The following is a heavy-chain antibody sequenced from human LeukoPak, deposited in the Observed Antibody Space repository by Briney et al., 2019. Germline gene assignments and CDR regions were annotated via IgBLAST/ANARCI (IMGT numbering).Heavy chain of an antibody. J-gene: IGHJ4*02. CDR3: VRDGGVSGYDLLDY. CDR1: GFTFSNYW. CDR2: INQDGSEE. V-gene: IGHV3-7*01. Sequence: GGSLRLSCAAPGFTFSNYWMTWVRQAPGKGLEWVAHINQDGSEEHYMDSVKARFTISRDNAKNSLSLQMNSLRAEDTAVYYCVRDGGVSGYDLLDYWGQGTLVTVSS. D-gene: IGHD5-12*01.